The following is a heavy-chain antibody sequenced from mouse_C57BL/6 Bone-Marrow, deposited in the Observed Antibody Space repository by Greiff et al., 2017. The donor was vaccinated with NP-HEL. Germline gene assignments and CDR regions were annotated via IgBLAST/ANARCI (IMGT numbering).Heavy chain of an antibody. CDR3: AKGDGYYCYFDY. CDR1: GYTFTSSW. J-gene: IGHJ2*01. V-gene: IGHV1-50*01. Sequence: QVHVKQPGAELVKPGASVTLSCKASGYTFTSSWMQWVKQRPGQGLEWIGEIDPSDSYTNYNQKFKGKATLTVDTSSSTAYMQLSSLTSEDSAVYYCAKGDGYYCYFDYWGQGTTLTVSS. D-gene: IGHD2-3*01. CDR2: IDPSDSYT.